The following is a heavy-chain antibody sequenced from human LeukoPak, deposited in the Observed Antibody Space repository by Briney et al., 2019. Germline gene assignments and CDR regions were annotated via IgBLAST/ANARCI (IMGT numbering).Heavy chain of an antibody. CDR1: GGSISSYY. V-gene: IGHV4-4*07. J-gene: IGHJ6*03. D-gene: IGHD4-11*01. CDR3: AGHYSNPPYYYYYYMDV. CDR2: IYTSGST. Sequence: SETLSLTCTVSGGSISSYYWSWIRQPAGKGLEWIGRIYTSGSTNYNPSLKSRVTMSVDTSKNQFSLKLSSVTAADTAVYYCAGHYSNPPYYYYYYMDVWGKGTTVTVSS.